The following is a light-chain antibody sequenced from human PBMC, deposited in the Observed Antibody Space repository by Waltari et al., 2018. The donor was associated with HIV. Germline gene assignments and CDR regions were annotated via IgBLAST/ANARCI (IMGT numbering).Light chain of an antibody. CDR3: QSYDNSLGGSKV. Sequence: QSVLTQPPSVAGAPGLRVTISCTGPYSSTGSCCNLNWYQHLPGTAPKVLIYSNDNRPSGVPDRFSGSRSGTSASLAITGLQAEDEAHYYCQSYDNSLGGSKVFGGGTKLTVL. J-gene: IGLJ2*01. CDR2: SND. CDR1: YSSTGSCCN. V-gene: IGLV1-40*01.